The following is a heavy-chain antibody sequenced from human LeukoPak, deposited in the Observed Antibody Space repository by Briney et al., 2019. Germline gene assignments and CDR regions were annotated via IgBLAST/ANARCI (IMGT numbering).Heavy chain of an antibody. V-gene: IGHV4-34*01. CDR1: GGSFSGYY. Sequence: PSETLSLTCAVYGGSFSGYYWSWIRQPPGKGLEWIGEINHSGSTNYNPSLKSRVTISVDTSKNQFSLKLSSVTAADTAVYYCARGFGKGSGRNWLDPWGQGTLVTVSS. CDR3: ARGFGKGSGRNWLDP. CDR2: INHSGST. D-gene: IGHD3-10*01. J-gene: IGHJ5*02.